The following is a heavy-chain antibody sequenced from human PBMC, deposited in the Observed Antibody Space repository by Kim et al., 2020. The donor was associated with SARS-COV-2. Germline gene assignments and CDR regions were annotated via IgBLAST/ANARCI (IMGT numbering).Heavy chain of an antibody. CDR2: ISSSGSTL. J-gene: IGHJ6*02. V-gene: IGHV3-48*03. CDR3: ARDSDGGAQYYYYYYGMDV. CDR1: GFTFSSYE. Sequence: GGSLRLSCAASGFTFSSYEMNWVRQAPGKGLEWVSYISSSGSTLYYADSVKGRFTISRDNAKNSLYLQMNSLRAEDTAVYYCARDSDGGAQYYYYYYGMDVWGQGTTVTVSS. D-gene: IGHD3-16*01.